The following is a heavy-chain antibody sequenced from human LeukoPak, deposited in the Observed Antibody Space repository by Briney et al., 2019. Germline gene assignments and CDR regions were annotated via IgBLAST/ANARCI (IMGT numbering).Heavy chain of an antibody. Sequence: SETLSLTCTVSGGSISSGDYYWSWIRQPPGKGLEWIGYINYSGSTYYNPSLKSRVTISVDTSKNQFSLKLSSVTAADTAVYYCARNIVVVVAARASDAFDIWGQGTMVTVSS. V-gene: IGHV4-30-4*01. CDR3: ARNIVVVVAARASDAFDI. J-gene: IGHJ3*02. CDR1: GGSISSGDYY. CDR2: INYSGST. D-gene: IGHD2-15*01.